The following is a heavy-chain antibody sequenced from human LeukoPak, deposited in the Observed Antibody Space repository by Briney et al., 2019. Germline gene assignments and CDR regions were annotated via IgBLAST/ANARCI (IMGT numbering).Heavy chain of an antibody. Sequence: PGGSLRLSCAASGFTFSSYSMNWVRQAPGKGLEWVSSISSSSSYIYYADSVKGRFTISRDNAKNSLYLQMNSLRAEDTAVYYCARDRGILWFGELAEFDYWGQGTLVTVSS. D-gene: IGHD3-10*01. V-gene: IGHV3-21*01. J-gene: IGHJ4*02. CDR3: ARDRGILWFGELAEFDY. CDR2: ISSSSSYI. CDR1: GFTFSSYS.